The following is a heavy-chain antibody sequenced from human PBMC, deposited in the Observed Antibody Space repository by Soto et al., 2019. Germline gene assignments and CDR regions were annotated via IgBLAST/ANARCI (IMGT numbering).Heavy chain of an antibody. CDR2: IYHSEST. CDR3: ARYDFGIFDY. CDR1: GDSVTSSNW. V-gene: IGHV4-4*02. D-gene: IGHD4-17*01. Sequence: SETLSLTCTVSGDSVTSSNWWSWVRQPPGKGLEWIGEIYHSESTNYNPSLKSRVTMSIDKSKNQFSLKLTSVTAADTAVYFCARYDFGIFDYWGQGTLVTVSS. J-gene: IGHJ4*02.